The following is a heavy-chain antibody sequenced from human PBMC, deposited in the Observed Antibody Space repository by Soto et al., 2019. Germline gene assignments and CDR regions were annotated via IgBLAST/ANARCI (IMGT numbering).Heavy chain of an antibody. CDR3: ARDRKRYCSGGSCYKGAYYYYMDV. CDR2: ISSNGGST. V-gene: IGHV3-64*01. D-gene: IGHD2-15*01. Sequence: GGSLRLSCAASGFTFSSYAMHWVRQAPGKGLEYVSAISSNGGSTYYANSVKGRFTISSDSSKNTLYLQMGSLRAEDMAVYYCARDRKRYCSGGSCYKGAYYYYMDVWGKGTTVTVSS. J-gene: IGHJ6*03. CDR1: GFTFSSYA.